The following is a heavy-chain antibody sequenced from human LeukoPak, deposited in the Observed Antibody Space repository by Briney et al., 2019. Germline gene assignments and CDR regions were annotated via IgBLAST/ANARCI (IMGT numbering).Heavy chain of an antibody. J-gene: IGHJ4*02. V-gene: IGHV3-23*01. Sequence: PGGSLRLSCAASGLTFTNYSMNWVRQAPGQGLAWVSAISGGGDAHYADSVKGRFTISRDNSKNTLFLHMNNLTADDTALYYCAKEGITGADSWGQGTLVSVSS. CDR2: ISGGGDA. CDR1: GLTFTNYS. CDR3: AKEGITGADS.